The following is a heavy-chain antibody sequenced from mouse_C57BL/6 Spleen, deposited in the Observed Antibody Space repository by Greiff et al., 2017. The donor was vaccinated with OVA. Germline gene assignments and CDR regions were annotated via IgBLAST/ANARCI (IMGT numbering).Heavy chain of an antibody. CDR1: GYTFTDYE. CDR3: TTWWLRDW. D-gene: IGHD1-1*02. V-gene: IGHV1-15*01. J-gene: IGHJ2*01. Sequence: QVQLKESGAELVRPGASVTLSCKASGYTFTDYEMHWVKQTPVHGLEWIGAIDPETGGTAYNQKFKGKAILTADKSSSTAYMELRSLTSEDSAVYYCTTWWLRDWWGQGTTLTVSS. CDR2: IDPETGGT.